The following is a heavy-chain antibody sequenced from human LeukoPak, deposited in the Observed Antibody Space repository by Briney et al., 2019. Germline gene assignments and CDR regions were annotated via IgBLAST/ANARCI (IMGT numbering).Heavy chain of an antibody. CDR2: ISSSSTI. CDR1: GFTFSDYY. Sequence: GGSLGLSCAASGFTFSDYYMNWVRQAPGKGLEWVSSISSSSTIYYADSVKGRFTISRDNAKNSLYLQMNSLRAEDTAVYYCARDQTYYYDSSGYYPRFDYWGQGTLVTVSS. J-gene: IGHJ4*02. CDR3: ARDQTYYYDSSGYYPRFDY. V-gene: IGHV3-69-1*02. D-gene: IGHD3-22*01.